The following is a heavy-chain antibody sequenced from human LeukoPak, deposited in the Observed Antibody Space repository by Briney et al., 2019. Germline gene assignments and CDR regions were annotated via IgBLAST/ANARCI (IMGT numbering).Heavy chain of an antibody. D-gene: IGHD6-13*01. V-gene: IGHV3-23*01. Sequence: GSLRLSCLGSGFSLDDYAMHWVRQVPGKGLEWVSGINDGGDSTYYADPVKGRFTISRDNSKNTLYLQMNSLRAEDTAVYYCASAGTRISFDYWGQGTLVTVSS. CDR3: ASAGTRISFDY. CDR2: INDGGDST. J-gene: IGHJ4*02. CDR1: GFSLDDYA.